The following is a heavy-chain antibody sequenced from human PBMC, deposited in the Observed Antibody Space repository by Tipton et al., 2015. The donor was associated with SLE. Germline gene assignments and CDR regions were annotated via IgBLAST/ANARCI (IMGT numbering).Heavy chain of an antibody. CDR2: ITNNGNT. CDR3: ARQQGGSSGWYFDY. CDR1: GGSISGTNYY. D-gene: IGHD6-19*01. Sequence: TLSLTCSVSGGSISGTNYYWDWIRQPPGKGPEWIGRITNNGNTYYIPSLQSRVTMSVDTSKNHFSLKLSSVTAADTAVYYCARQQGGSSGWYFDYWGQGTLVTVSS. V-gene: IGHV4-39*01. J-gene: IGHJ4*02.